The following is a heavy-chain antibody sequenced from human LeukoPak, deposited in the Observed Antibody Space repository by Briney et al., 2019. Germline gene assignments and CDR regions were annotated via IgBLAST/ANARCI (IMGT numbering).Heavy chain of an antibody. J-gene: IGHJ3*02. Sequence: PSETLSLTCTVSSGSFGSYYWSWIRQPPGKGLEWIGYIYYSGNTNYDPSLKSRVTVSVDTSKNQFSLKLSSVTAADTAVYYCAREPHPRGLEIGAFDIWGQGTMVTVSS. CDR2: IYYSGNT. V-gene: IGHV4-59*12. CDR1: SGSFGSYY. D-gene: IGHD1-1*01. CDR3: AREPHPRGLEIGAFDI.